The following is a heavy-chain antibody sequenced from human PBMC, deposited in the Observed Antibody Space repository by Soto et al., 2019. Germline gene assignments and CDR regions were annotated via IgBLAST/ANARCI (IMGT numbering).Heavy chain of an antibody. Sequence: QVQLVQSGAEVKKPGASVKVSWKASGYTFTNYCMHWVRQSPGQGLEWMAIIHPSGGSTSYAQKFQGRVTLTRDTSTSTVYMELSSLRSEDTAVYYCTRGHSSGWYDFFDYWGQGTLVTVSS. CDR2: IHPSGGST. J-gene: IGHJ4*02. CDR3: TRGHSSGWYDFFDY. D-gene: IGHD6-19*01. CDR1: GYTFTNYC. V-gene: IGHV1-46*03.